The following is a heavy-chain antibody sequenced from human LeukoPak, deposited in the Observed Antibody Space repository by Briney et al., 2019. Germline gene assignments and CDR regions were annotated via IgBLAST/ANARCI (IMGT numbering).Heavy chain of an antibody. CDR3: ARGNSGYDFPY. CDR1: GFTFSSHW. CDR2: INSDGSIT. Sequence: PGGSLRLSCAASGFTFSSHWMHWVRQAPGRGLVWVSRINSDGSITSYADSVKGRFTISRDNAKNSLYLQLNSLRDEDTAVYYCARGNSGYDFPYWGQGTLVSVSS. J-gene: IGHJ4*02. D-gene: IGHD5-12*01. V-gene: IGHV3-74*01.